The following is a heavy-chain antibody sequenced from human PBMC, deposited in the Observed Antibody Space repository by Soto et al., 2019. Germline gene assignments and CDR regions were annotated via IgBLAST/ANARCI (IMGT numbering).Heavy chain of an antibody. D-gene: IGHD3-10*01. J-gene: IGHJ6*02. CDR2: IDPSDSYT. V-gene: IGHV5-10-1*01. CDR3: ARLPGFGSGVNYYYYGMDV. CDR1: GYSFTSYW. Sequence: PGESLKISCKGSGYSFTSYWISWVRQMPGKGLEWMGRIDPSDSYTNYSPSFQGHVTISADKSISTAYLQWSSLKASDTAMYYCARLPGFGSGVNYYYYGMDVWGQGTTVTVSS.